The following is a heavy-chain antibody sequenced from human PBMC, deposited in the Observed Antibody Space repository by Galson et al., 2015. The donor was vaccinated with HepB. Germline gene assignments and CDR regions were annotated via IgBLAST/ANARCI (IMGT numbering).Heavy chain of an antibody. CDR3: TTRSGYISSRYYPYYTYGMDV. CDR1: GVTFTDAW. V-gene: IGHV3-15*01. D-gene: IGHD6-13*01. Sequence: SLRLSCAASGVTFTDAWMNWVRQAPGKGLEWVGRIRRQTDGGTADFAAPVRGRFTISRDDSKNTVFLQMNSLKIEDTAVYYCTTRSGYISSRYYPYYTYGMDVWGQGTTVTVSS. CDR2: IRRQTDGGTA. J-gene: IGHJ6*02.